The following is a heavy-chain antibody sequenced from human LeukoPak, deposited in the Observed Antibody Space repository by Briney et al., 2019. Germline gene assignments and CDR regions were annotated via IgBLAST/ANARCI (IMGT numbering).Heavy chain of an antibody. CDR2: INHSGST. D-gene: IGHD2-2*01. Sequence: SETLSLTCAVYGGSFSGYYWSWIRQPPGKGLEWIGEINHSGSTNYNPSLKSRVTISVDTSKNQFSLKLSSVTAADTVVYYCARAVLAATPTTITDYMDVWGKGTTVTVSS. J-gene: IGHJ6*03. CDR1: GGSFSGYY. V-gene: IGHV4-34*01. CDR3: ARAVLAATPTTITDYMDV.